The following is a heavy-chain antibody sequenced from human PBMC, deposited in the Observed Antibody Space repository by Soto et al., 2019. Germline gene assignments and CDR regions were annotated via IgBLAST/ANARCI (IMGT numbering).Heavy chain of an antibody. CDR3: ARGTLWFGELDY. J-gene: IGHJ4*02. CDR2: IWYDGSNK. V-gene: IGHV3-33*01. CDR1: GFTFSSYG. D-gene: IGHD3-10*01. Sequence: QVQLVESGGGVVQPGRSLRLSCAASGFTFSSYGMHWVRQAPGKGLEWVAVIWYDGSNKYYADSVKGRFTISRDNSKNTLYLQMNSLRAEDTAVYYCARGTLWFGELDYWGQGTLVTVSS.